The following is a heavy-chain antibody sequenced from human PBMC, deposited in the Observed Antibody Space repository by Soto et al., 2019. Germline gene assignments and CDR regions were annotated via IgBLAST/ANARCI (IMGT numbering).Heavy chain of an antibody. J-gene: IGHJ4*02. CDR1: GFTFSSYV. Sequence: GGSLRLSCAASGFTFSSYVMSWVRQAPGKGLEWVSVISGSGDSTYYADSVKGRFTISRDNSKNTLYLQMNSLRAEDTAVYYCAKRATGTYFDYWGQGTLVTVSS. D-gene: IGHD1-1*01. V-gene: IGHV3-23*01. CDR2: ISGSGDST. CDR3: AKRATGTYFDY.